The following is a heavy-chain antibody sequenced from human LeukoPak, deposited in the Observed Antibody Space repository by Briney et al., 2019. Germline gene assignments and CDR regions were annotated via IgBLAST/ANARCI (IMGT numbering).Heavy chain of an antibody. CDR3: ASGIRERGFDY. V-gene: IGHV3-21*01. Sequence: GGSLRLSCAASGFTFNNYAMSWVRQAPGRGLEWVSSIEPSGFTIFYANSVKGRFTISRDNAKNSLYLQMNSLRPDDTALYFCASGIRERGFDYWGHGTLVTVSS. J-gene: IGHJ4*01. D-gene: IGHD1-1*01. CDR1: GFTFNNYA. CDR2: IEPSGFTI.